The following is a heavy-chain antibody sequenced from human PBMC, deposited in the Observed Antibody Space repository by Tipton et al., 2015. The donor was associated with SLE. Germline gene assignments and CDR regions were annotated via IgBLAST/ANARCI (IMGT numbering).Heavy chain of an antibody. CDR1: GGSISSSSYY. V-gene: IGHV4-61*01. J-gene: IGHJ4*02. CDR3: ARDRGFDY. Sequence: LRLSCTVSGGSISSSSYYWSWIRQPPGKGLEWIGYIYYSGSTNYNPSLKSRVTISVDTSKNQFSLKLSSVTAADTAVYYCARDRGFDYWGQGTLVTVSS. CDR2: IYYSGST.